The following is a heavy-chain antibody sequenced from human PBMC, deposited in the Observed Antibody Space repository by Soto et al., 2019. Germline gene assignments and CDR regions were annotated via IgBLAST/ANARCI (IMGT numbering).Heavy chain of an antibody. CDR1: GFTFSNAW. V-gene: IGHV3-15*01. Sequence: GGSLRLSCAASGFTFSNAWMSWVRQAPGKGLEWVGRIKSKTDGGTTDYAAPVKGRFTISRDDSKNTLYLQMNSLKTEDTAVYYCTTAIWWELQGDFQHWGQGTLVTVSS. CDR3: TTAIWWELQGDFQH. D-gene: IGHD1-26*01. J-gene: IGHJ1*01. CDR2: IKSKTDGGTT.